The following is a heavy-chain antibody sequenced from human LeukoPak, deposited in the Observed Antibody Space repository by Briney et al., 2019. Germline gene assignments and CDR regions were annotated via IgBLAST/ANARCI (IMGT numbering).Heavy chain of an antibody. D-gene: IGHD6-19*01. Sequence: SETLSLTCTVSGGSISSYYWSWIRQPPGKGLEWIGYIYYSGSTNYNPSLKSRVTISVDTSKNQFSLKLSSVTAADTAVYYCATTPKYSSGWYAFDIRGQGTMVTVSS. V-gene: IGHV4-59*08. CDR1: GGSISSYY. CDR3: ATTPKYSSGWYAFDI. J-gene: IGHJ3*02. CDR2: IYYSGST.